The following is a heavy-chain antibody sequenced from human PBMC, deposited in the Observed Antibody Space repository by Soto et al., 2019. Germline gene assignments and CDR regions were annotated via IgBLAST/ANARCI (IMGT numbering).Heavy chain of an antibody. Sequence: SVEVSCKASWYTFSSYVIDLWRQATGQGLEWMVWMNPNSGDTGYAQKFQGRVGMTRNTSISTAYMELSSLRSEDTAVYYCARCGSSSSNYYGMDVWGQGTTVTVSS. J-gene: IGHJ6*02. D-gene: IGHD6-6*01. CDR1: WYTFSSYV. CDR3: ARCGSSSSNYYGMDV. CDR2: MNPNSGDT. V-gene: IGHV1-8*01.